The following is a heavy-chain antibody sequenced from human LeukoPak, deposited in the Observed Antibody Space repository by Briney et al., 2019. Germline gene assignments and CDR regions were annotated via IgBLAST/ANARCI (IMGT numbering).Heavy chain of an antibody. CDR1: GFTFSSYS. D-gene: IGHD3-22*01. J-gene: IGHJ4*02. CDR3: ASENYETPFGY. CDR2: ISSSSSTI. V-gene: IGHV3-48*04. Sequence: GGSLRLSCAPSGFTFSSYSMNWVRQAPGGGREWVSYISSSSSTIYYAESVRGGFTISRDNAKNSLYLQMNSLRAEETAVYYCASENYETPFGYWGQGTLVTVSS.